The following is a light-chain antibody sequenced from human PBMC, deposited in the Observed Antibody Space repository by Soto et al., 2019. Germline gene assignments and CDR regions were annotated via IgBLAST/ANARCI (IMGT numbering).Light chain of an antibody. CDR3: SSYTTSSTYV. V-gene: IGLV2-18*02. CDR2: DVS. CDR1: SSEVGSYNR. Sequence: QSALTQPPSLSGSSGQAVAISCTGNSSEVGSYNRVSWYQQPPGTAPKLMIYDVSDRPSGVPDRFSGSKSGNTASLTISGLQAEDEADYYCSSYTTSSTYVFGTGTKVTVL. J-gene: IGLJ1*01.